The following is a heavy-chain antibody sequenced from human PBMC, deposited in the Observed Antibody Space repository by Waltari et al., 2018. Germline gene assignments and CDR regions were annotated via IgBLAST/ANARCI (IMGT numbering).Heavy chain of an antibody. V-gene: IGHV3-53*02. CDR2: IYSGGST. CDR1: GFTVSSNY. J-gene: IGHJ4*02. CDR3: AREWGRSVVD. D-gene: IGHD3-16*01. Sequence: EVQLVETGGGLIQPGGSLRLSCAASGFTVSSNYMSWVRQAPGKGRWWVSVIYSGGSTYYADSVKGRFTISRDNSKNSLYRQMNSLRAEDTAVYYCAREWGRSVVDWGQGTLVTVSS.